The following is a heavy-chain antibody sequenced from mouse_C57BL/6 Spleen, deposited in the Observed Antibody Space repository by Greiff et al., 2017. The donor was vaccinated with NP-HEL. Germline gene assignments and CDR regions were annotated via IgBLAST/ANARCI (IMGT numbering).Heavy chain of an antibody. Sequence: QVQLQQPGAELVMPGASVKLSCKASGYTFTSYWMHWVKQRPGQGLEWIGEIDPSDSYTNYNQKFKGKSTLTVDKSSSTAYMQLSSLTSEDSAVYYCARGGVSNYGFAYWGQGTLVTVSA. CDR2: IDPSDSYT. V-gene: IGHV1-69*01. CDR1: GYTFTSYW. J-gene: IGHJ3*01. D-gene: IGHD2-5*01. CDR3: ARGGVSNYGFAY.